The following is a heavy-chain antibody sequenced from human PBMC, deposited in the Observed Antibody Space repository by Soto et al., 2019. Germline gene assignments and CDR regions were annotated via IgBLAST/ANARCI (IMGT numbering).Heavy chain of an antibody. D-gene: IGHD5-12*01. CDR2: IKQDGSEE. Sequence: EVQLVESGGGLVQPGGSLRLSCVDSGFTFSSYWMSWVRQAPVKGLEWVGNIKQDGSEENYVDSVKGRFTISRDNAKNLMYRKRNRLRVEETAVYECARFAGSGRGWDVWGQGTTVGVSS. J-gene: IGHJ6*02. CDR1: GFTFSSYW. CDR3: ARFAGSGRGWDV. V-gene: IGHV3-7*01.